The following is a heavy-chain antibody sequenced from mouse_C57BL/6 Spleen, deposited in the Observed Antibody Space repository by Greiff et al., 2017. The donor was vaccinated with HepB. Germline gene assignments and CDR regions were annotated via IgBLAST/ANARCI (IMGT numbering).Heavy chain of an antibody. CDR1: GYSITSGYY. J-gene: IGHJ4*01. CDR2: ISYDGSN. D-gene: IGHD1-1*01. Sequence: ESGPGLVKPSQSLSLTCSVTGYSITSGYYWNWIRQFPGNKLEWMGYISYDGSNNYNPSLKNRISITRDTSKNQFFLKLNSVTTEDTATYYCAREGILRYYYAMDYWGQGTSVTVSS. V-gene: IGHV3-6*01. CDR3: AREGILRYYYAMDY.